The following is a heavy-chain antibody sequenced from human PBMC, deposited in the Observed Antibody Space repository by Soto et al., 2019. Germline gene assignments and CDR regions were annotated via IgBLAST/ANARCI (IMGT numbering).Heavy chain of an antibody. J-gene: IGHJ4*02. V-gene: IGHV2-5*02. CDR3: AHRTLYCSGGSCYQLPFDY. Sequence: SGPTLVNPTQTLTLTCTFSGFSLSSSGVGVGWIRQPPGKALEWLALIYWDDDKRYSPSLKSRLTTTKDTSKNQVVLTMTNMDPVDTATYYCAHRTLYCSGGSCYQLPFDYWGQGTLVTVSS. CDR2: IYWDDDK. CDR1: GFSLSSSGVG. D-gene: IGHD2-15*01.